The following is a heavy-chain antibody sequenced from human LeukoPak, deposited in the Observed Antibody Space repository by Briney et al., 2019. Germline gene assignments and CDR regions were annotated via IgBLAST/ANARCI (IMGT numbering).Heavy chain of an antibody. V-gene: IGHV3-48*03. Sequence: GGSLRLSCAASGFTFSSYEMNWVRQAPGKGLEWVSYISSSGSTIYYADAVKGRFTISRDNAKNSLYLQMNSLRAEDTAVYYCAILYDIHGMDVWGQGTTVTVSS. CDR1: GFTFSSYE. D-gene: IGHD2-8*01. CDR3: AILYDIHGMDV. CDR2: ISSSGSTI. J-gene: IGHJ6*02.